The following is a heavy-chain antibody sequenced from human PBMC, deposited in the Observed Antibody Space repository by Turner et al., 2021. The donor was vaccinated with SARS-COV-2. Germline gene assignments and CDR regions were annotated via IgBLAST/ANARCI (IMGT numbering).Heavy chain of an antibody. J-gene: IGHJ5*01. Sequence: QLQLQESGPGLVRHSETLSLICTVSGDSISTSHDYWGWIRQPPGKGLEWIGSVYYSGRTCYNPSVKSRVTISVDTSKNDVSLQLSSVTAADTAVYYCMRHDHYGSASINWFNSWGQGTLVTVSS. CDR1: GDSISTSHDY. V-gene: IGHV4-39*01. D-gene: IGHD3-10*01. CDR2: VYYSGRT. CDR3: MRHDHYGSASINWFNS.